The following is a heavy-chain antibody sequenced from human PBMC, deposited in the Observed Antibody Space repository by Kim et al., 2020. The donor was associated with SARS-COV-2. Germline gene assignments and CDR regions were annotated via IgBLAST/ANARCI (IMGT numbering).Heavy chain of an antibody. D-gene: IGHD6-6*01. Sequence: SETLSLTCTVSGGSISSGGYYWSWIRQHPGKGLEWIGYIYYSGSTYYNPSLKSRVTISVDTSKNQFSLKLSSVTAADTAVYYCARVEGNGYSSSVRGSSLDWYFDLWGRGTLVTVSS. V-gene: IGHV4-31*03. CDR2: IYYSGST. CDR1: GGSISSGGYY. J-gene: IGHJ2*01. CDR3: ARVEGNGYSSSVRGSSLDWYFDL.